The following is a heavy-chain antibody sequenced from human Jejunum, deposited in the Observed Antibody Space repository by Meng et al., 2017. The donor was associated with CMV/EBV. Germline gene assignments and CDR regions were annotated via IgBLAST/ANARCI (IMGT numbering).Heavy chain of an antibody. V-gene: IGHV3-74*01. CDR1: GLFFSNSW. CDR2: VNNDGSDT. J-gene: IGHJ5*02. CDR3: VRDKPHNWFDP. Sequence: ASGLFFSNSWMHWVRQAPGKVLVWVSRVNNDGSDTIYADSVKGRFTISRDNAKNTLYLQMNSLRAEDTGVYYCVRDKPHNWFDPWGQGTLVTVSS.